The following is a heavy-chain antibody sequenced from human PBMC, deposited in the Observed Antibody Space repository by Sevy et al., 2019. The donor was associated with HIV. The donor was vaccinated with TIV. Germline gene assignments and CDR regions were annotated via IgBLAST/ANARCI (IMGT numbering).Heavy chain of an antibody. Sequence: GGSLRLSCAASGFTFSSYWMSWVRQAPGKGLEWVANIKQDGSEKYYVDSVKGRFTISGDNAKNSLYLQMNSLRAEDTAVYYCARAGDCSGGSCYSRLDYYYGMDVWGQGTTVTVSS. D-gene: IGHD2-15*01. V-gene: IGHV3-7*01. J-gene: IGHJ6*02. CDR2: IKQDGSEK. CDR3: ARAGDCSGGSCYSRLDYYYGMDV. CDR1: GFTFSSYW.